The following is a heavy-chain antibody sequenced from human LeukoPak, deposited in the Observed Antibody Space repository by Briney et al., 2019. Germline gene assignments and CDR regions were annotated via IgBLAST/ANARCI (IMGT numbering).Heavy chain of an antibody. CDR2: IKSKIVGGTI. D-gene: IGHD2-2*01. CDR3: TTDGGGYCSSRSCSSGAFDL. CDR1: GFSFINAL. V-gene: IGHV3-15*01. J-gene: IGHJ3*01. Sequence: GGSLRLSCAASGFSFINALMTWVREAPGRGREWVGRIKSKIVGGTIDYAEPVKGRFTISRDNSKQPLYMQMTRMQIEDTAVYHWTTDGGGYCSSRSCSSGAFDLWGRGTTVTVSS.